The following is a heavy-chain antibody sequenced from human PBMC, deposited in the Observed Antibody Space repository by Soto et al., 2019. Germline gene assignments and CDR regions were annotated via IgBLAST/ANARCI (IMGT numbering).Heavy chain of an antibody. CDR1: GGSISSGRHY. CDR3: ARGSGYDSPYFDY. D-gene: IGHD5-12*01. J-gene: IGHJ4*02. Sequence: PSETLSLTCSVSGGSISSGRHYWSWIRHYPGKGLEWMGYIYYSGITYYNPSLKTRIMMSLDTSKNQFSLNFTSVTAADTAVYYCARGSGYDSPYFDYWGQGTPVTAPQ. CDR2: IYYSGIT. V-gene: IGHV4-31*03.